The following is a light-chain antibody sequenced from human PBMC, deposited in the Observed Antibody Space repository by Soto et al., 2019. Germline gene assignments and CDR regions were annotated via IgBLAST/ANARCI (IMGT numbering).Light chain of an antibody. V-gene: IGLV1-40*01. CDR1: SSNIGAGYD. J-gene: IGLJ2*01. CDR3: QSYDSSLSGVV. Sequence: QSALTQPPSVSGAPGQRVTISCTGSSSNIGAGYDVHWYQQLPGTAPKLLIYGNSNRHSGVPDRFSGSKSGTSASLAITGLQAEDEADYYCQSYDSSLSGVVFGGGTKVTVL. CDR2: GNS.